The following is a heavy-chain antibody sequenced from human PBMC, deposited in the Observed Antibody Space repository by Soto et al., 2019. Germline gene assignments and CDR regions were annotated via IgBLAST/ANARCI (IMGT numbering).Heavy chain of an antibody. D-gene: IGHD6-13*01. Sequence: GESLKISCKGSGYSFTSYWIGWVRQMPGKGLECMGVIYPGDSDTRYSPSFQGQVTISADKSISTAYLQWSSLKASDTAMYYCARTAAAGKYYYGMDVWGQGTTVTVSS. CDR1: GYSFTSYW. J-gene: IGHJ6*02. V-gene: IGHV5-51*01. CDR3: ARTAAAGKYYYGMDV. CDR2: IYPGDSDT.